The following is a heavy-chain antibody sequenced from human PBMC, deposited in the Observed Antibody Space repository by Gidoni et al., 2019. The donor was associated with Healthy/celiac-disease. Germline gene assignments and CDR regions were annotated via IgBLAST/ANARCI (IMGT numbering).Heavy chain of an antibody. J-gene: IGHJ6*02. CDR3: AKDQHIRAAVAGAYGMDV. V-gene: IGHV3-30*18. D-gene: IGHD6-19*01. CDR2: ISYDGSNK. CDR1: GFTFSSYG. Sequence: VVQPGRSLRLSCAASGFTFSSYGMHWVRQAPGKGLEWVAVISYDGSNKYYADSVKGRFTISRDNSKNTLYLQMNSLRAEDTAVYYCAKDQHIRAAVAGAYGMDVWGQGTTVTVSS.